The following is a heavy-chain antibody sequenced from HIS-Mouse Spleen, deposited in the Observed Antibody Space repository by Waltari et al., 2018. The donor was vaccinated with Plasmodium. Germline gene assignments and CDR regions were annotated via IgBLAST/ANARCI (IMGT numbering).Heavy chain of an antibody. D-gene: IGHD3-16*01. CDR1: GFTFRSYG. V-gene: IGHV3-30*18. CDR3: AKAQGVINFDY. CDR2: ISYDGSNK. Sequence: QVQLVESGGGVVQPGGSLRLSCSASGFTFRSYGMHWVRQAPGKGLEWVAVISYDGSNKYYADSVKGRFTISRDNSKNTLYLQMNSLRAEDTAVYYCAKAQGVINFDYWGQGTLVTVSS. J-gene: IGHJ4*02.